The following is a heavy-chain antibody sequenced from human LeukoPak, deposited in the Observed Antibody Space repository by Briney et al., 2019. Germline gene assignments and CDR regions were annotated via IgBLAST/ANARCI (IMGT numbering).Heavy chain of an antibody. D-gene: IGHD6-13*01. CDR1: GFTFSGYY. CDR2: INGVGTQT. CDR3: ARDGRDSSSPEDY. J-gene: IGHJ4*02. V-gene: IGHV3-74*01. Sequence: GGSLRLSCAASGFTFSGYYMFWVRQVPGKGLMWVSHINGVGTQTTYADTVKGRFTISRDNSKNTLYLQMNSLRGEDTAVYYCARDGRDSSSPEDYWGQGTLVTVSS.